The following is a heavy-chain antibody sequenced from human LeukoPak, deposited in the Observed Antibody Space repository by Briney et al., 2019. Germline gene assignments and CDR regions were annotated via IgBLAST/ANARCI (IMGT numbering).Heavy chain of an antibody. V-gene: IGHV3-30*02. CDR1: GFTFSSYG. J-gene: IGHJ4*02. CDR3: AKDREITIFGVDTTFDY. D-gene: IGHD3-3*01. Sequence: GGSLRLSCAASGFTFSSYGMHWVRQAPGKGLEWVAFIRYDGSNKYYADSVKGRFTISRDNSKNTLYLQMNSLRAEDTAVYYCAKDREITIFGVDTTFDYWGQGTLVTVSS. CDR2: IRYDGSNK.